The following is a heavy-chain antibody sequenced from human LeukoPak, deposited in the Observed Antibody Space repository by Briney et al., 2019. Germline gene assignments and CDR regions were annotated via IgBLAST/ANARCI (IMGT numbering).Heavy chain of an antibody. CDR2: IYYSGIA. Sequence: PSETLSLTCTVSDGSITRSSYYWGWIRQTPGEGLDWIGSIYYSGIAYYSPSLQGRVTMSVDTSKNQFSLKLNSVTVADTAVYYCARLRVTTGFDYWDQGIPVTVSS. D-gene: IGHD2-21*02. J-gene: IGHJ4*02. V-gene: IGHV4-39*01. CDR1: DGSITRSSYY. CDR3: ARLRVTTGFDY.